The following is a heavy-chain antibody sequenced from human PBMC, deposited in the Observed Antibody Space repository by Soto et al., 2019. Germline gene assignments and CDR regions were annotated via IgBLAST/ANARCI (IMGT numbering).Heavy chain of an antibody. Sequence: ASVKVSCKASGYTFTSYAMHWVRQAPGQRLEWMGWIIAVNGNTKYSQKFQGRVTITRDTSASTAYMELSSLRSEDTAVYYCAXDVDPSDSGSSKNWFDSWGQGTLVTVSS. D-gene: IGHD3-10*01. CDR3: AXDVDPSDSGSSKNWFDS. CDR2: IIAVNGNT. CDR1: GYTFTSYA. V-gene: IGHV1-3*01. J-gene: IGHJ5*01.